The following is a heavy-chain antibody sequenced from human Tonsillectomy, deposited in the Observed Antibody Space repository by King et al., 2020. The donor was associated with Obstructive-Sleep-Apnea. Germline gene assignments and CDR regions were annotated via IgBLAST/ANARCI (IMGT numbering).Heavy chain of an antibody. Sequence: VQLVESGGGLVQPGRSLRLSCAVSGLAFDDFAMHWVRQTPGKGLEGVSGISWNSGSIGYADSVKGRFTISRDNAKNSLYLQMNSLRAEDTALYYCAKGGCSSTTCSFDYWGQGTLVTVSS. CDR2: ISWNSGSI. V-gene: IGHV3-9*01. CDR3: AKGGCSSTTCSFDY. J-gene: IGHJ4*02. CDR1: GLAFDDFA. D-gene: IGHD2-2*01.